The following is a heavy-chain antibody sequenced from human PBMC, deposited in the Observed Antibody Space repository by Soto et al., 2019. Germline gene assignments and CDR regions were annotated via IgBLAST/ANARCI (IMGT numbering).Heavy chain of an antibody. CDR1: GGSISDNW. Sequence: QVQLQESGPGLVKPSGTLSLTCAVSGGSISDNWWSWLRQPPGQVLEWIGEVYHSGTTYYNPSLKTRVTISRDKSASQITLTLNSVTAADKAVYYCARHVAVDRTWGFDSWAQGTPVTVSS. CDR3: ARHVAVDRTWGFDS. CDR2: VYHSGTT. J-gene: IGHJ4*02. V-gene: IGHV4-4*02. D-gene: IGHD2-21*01.